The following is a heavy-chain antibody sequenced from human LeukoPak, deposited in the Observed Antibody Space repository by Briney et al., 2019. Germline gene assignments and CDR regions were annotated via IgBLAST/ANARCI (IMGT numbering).Heavy chain of an antibody. V-gene: IGHV4-59*13. CDR2: MNYSGNT. J-gene: IGHJ3*02. CDR1: GAYISSSY. Sequence: SETLSLTCAVSGAYISSSYWSWIRQPPGKVLEWIGYMNYSGNTKYNPSLESRVTISVDASNNQFSLRLSSVTAADTAFYYCARGYYDSRGYSNTFDIWGQGTLVTVSS. CDR3: ARGYYDSRGYSNTFDI. D-gene: IGHD3-22*01.